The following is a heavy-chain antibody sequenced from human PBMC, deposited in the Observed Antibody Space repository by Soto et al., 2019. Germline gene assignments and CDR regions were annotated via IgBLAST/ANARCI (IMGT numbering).Heavy chain of an antibody. D-gene: IGHD3-3*01. J-gene: IGHJ6*02. Sequence: SQTLSLTCAISVDSVSSNSAAWNWIRQSPSRGLEWLGRTYYRSKWYNDYAVSVKSRITINPDTSKNQFSLQLNSVTPEDTAVYYCARTHKTYYYFWRGYWTDPYYYYGMDVWGQGTTVNVSS. CDR1: VDSVSSNSAA. CDR2: TYYRSKWYN. CDR3: ARTHKTYYYFWRGYWTDPYYYYGMDV. V-gene: IGHV6-1*01.